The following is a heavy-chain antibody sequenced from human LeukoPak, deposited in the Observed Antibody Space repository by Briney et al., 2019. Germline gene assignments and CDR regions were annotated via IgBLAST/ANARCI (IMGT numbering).Heavy chain of an antibody. Sequence: ASVKVSCKASGYTFTSYDISWVRQAPGQGLEWMGWISAYNGNTNYAQKLQGRVTMTTDTSTSTAYMELRSLRSDDTAVYYCARTTVDYYDSSGYYSYWGQGTLVTVSS. CDR2: ISAYNGNT. CDR1: GYTFTSYD. J-gene: IGHJ4*02. CDR3: ARTTVDYYDSSGYYSY. D-gene: IGHD3-22*01. V-gene: IGHV1-18*01.